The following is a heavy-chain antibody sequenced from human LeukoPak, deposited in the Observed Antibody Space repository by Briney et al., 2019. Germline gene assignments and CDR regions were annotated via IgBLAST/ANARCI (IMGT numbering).Heavy chain of an antibody. CDR1: GGSIFIDNYY. D-gene: IGHD3-10*01. J-gene: IGHJ4*02. V-gene: IGHV4-39*02. Sequence: SETLSLTCTVSGGSIFIDNYYWSSIRQPPGKGLLWFGSMSYAGHTYYNPSLQSRVTISVDTSKNQFSLNLASVTAADTAIYYCARDTYLYRGGSDYWGLGTLVTVSS. CDR2: MSYAGHT. CDR3: ARDTYLYRGGSDY.